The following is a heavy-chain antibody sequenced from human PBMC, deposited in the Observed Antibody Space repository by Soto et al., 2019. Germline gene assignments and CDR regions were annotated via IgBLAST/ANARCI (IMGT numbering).Heavy chain of an antibody. CDR1: GVSVSSGSYY. CDR3: ARGNSYGSYYFDY. J-gene: IGHJ4*02. CDR2: IYYSGST. V-gene: IGHV4-61*01. Sequence: PSETLSLTCTVSGVSVSSGSYYWSWIRQPPGKGLEWIGYIYYSGSTHYNPSLKSRVTISVDTSKNQFSLKLSSVTAADTAVYYCARGNSYGSYYFDYWGQGTLVTV. D-gene: IGHD5-18*01.